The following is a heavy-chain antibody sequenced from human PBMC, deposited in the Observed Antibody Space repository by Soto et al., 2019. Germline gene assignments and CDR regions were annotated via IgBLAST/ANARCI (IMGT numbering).Heavy chain of an antibody. D-gene: IGHD2-15*01. V-gene: IGHV3-53*01. CDR3: AKSYWSGALGGSH. CDR2: IYSGGST. CDR1: GFTFSGAW. Sequence: PGGSLRLSCAASGFTFSGAWFNWVRQAPGKGLEWVSVIYSGGSTYYADSVKGRFTISRDNSRNTLYLQMNSLRAEDTAVYYCAKSYWSGALGGSHWGQGTLVTVSS. J-gene: IGHJ1*01.